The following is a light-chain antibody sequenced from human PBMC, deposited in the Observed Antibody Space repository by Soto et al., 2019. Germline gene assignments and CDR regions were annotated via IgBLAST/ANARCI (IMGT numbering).Light chain of an antibody. V-gene: IGKV1-5*03. CDR2: KAS. CDR1: QSISSW. CDR3: QQYSTYTPRT. J-gene: IGKJ5*01. Sequence: DIQMTQSPSTLSASVGDRVTITCRASQSISSWLAWYQQKPGKAPKLLIYKASSLESGVPSRFSGRGSGTEFTLTISSLQPDDFATYYCQQYSTYTPRTFGQGTRRRL.